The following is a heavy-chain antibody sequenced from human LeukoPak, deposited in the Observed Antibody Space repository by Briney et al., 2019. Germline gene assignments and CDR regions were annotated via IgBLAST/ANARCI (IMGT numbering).Heavy chain of an antibody. Sequence: ASVKASCKASGHPFTSYYMHRVRQSPGQGLEWMGIINPSGGSTSYAQKFQGRVTMTRDTSTSTVYMELSSLRSEDTAVYYCARGKREAAAGTDYWGQGTLVTVSS. CDR1: GHPFTSYY. J-gene: IGHJ4*02. V-gene: IGHV1-46*01. D-gene: IGHD6-13*01. CDR3: ARGKREAAAGTDY. CDR2: INPSGGST.